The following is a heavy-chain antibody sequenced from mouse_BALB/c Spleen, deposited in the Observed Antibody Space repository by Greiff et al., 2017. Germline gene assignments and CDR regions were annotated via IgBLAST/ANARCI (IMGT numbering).Heavy chain of an antibody. CDR3: ASYYGNLYAMDY. CDR2: ISSGSSTI. CDR1: GFTFSSFG. Sequence: EVKLMESGGGLVQPGGSRKLSCAASGFTFSSFGMHWVRQAPEKGLEWVAYISSGSSTIYYADTVKGRFTISRDNPKNTLFLQMTSLRSEDTAMYYCASYYGNLYAMDYWGQGTSVTVSA. D-gene: IGHD2-1*01. J-gene: IGHJ4*01. V-gene: IGHV5-17*02.